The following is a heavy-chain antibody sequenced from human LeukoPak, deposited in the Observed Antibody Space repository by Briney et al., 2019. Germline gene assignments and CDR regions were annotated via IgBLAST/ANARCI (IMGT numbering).Heavy chain of an antibody. CDR3: ARGTTVTTLPYYYYFMDV. CDR1: GGTFSSYA. D-gene: IGHD4-17*01. CDR2: ITPIFGTA. Sequence: SVKVSCKASGGTFSSYAISWVRQAPGQGLEWMGGITPIFGTANYAQKFQGRVTITADKSTSTAYMELSSLRSEDTAVYYCARGTTVTTLPYYYYFMDVWGKGTTVTVSS. V-gene: IGHV1-69*06. J-gene: IGHJ6*03.